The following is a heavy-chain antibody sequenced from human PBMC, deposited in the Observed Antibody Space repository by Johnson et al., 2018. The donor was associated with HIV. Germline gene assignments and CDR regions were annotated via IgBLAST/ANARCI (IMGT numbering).Heavy chain of an antibody. J-gene: IGHJ3*02. Sequence: VQLVESGGDLVQPGGSLRLSCVGSGFTFSTNWMHWVRQAPGKGLVWVSRINSDGSSTSYAESVKGRFTISRDNAKNTLYLQMDSLGAEDRAVYYCARDPTRFWRQYQRLFSAFDIWGQVTMVTVSS. CDR3: ARDPTRFWRQYQRLFSAFDI. CDR2: INSDGSST. V-gene: IGHV3-74*01. CDR1: GFTFSTNW. D-gene: IGHD2-2*01.